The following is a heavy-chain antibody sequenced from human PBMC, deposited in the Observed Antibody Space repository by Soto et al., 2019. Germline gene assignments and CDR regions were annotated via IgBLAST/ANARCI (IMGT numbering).Heavy chain of an antibody. J-gene: IGHJ4*02. Sequence: ASVKVSCKASGYTFTSYAIHWVRQAPGQRLEWMGWINAGNGNTKYSQKFQGRVTITRGTSASTAYMELSSLRSEDTAVYYCARAVAVPADFDYWGQGTLGTVSS. D-gene: IGHD6-19*01. CDR2: INAGNGNT. V-gene: IGHV1-3*01. CDR1: GYTFTSYA. CDR3: ARAVAVPADFDY.